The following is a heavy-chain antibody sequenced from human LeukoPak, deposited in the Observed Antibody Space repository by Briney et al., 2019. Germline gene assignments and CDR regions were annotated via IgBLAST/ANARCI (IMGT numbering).Heavy chain of an antibody. CDR1: GYTFTSYG. CDR2: ISAYNGNT. J-gene: IGHJ5*02. D-gene: IGHD3-3*01. V-gene: IGHV1-18*01. CDR3: ARAGFWSGSTYNWFDP. Sequence: ASVKVSCKASGYTFTSYGISWVRQAPGQGLEWVGWISAYNGNTNYAQKLQGRVTMTTDTSTSTAYMELRSLRSDDTAVYYCARAGFWSGSTYNWFDPWGQGTLVTVSS.